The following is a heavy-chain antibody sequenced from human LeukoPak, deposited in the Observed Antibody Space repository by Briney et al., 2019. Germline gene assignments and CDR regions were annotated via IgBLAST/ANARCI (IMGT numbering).Heavy chain of an antibody. CDR1: GFTVSYTH. J-gene: IGHJ5*01. Sequence: PGGSLRLSCAVSGFTVSYTHMSWIRQAPGEGLEWVSAMYTGGTTYYADSVTGRFTVSRDTSRNTLFLHMNSLRAEDTAVYYCAKDEATSGGGLASWGQGTLVIVSS. CDR3: AKDEATSGGGLAS. CDR2: MYTGGTT. D-gene: IGHD3-16*01. V-gene: IGHV3-53*01.